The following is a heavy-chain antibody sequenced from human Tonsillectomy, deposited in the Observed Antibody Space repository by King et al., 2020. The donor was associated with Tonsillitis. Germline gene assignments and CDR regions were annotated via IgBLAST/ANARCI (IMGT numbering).Heavy chain of an antibody. D-gene: IGHD1-26*01. CDR2: IKKDGSTQ. Sequence: VQLVESGGGLVQPGGSLRLSCAASGFTFSNYWMGWVRRAPGKGLEWVANIKKDGSTQYYGDSVKGRFTISRDNAKNSVYLQMNSLRAEETGVYYGVRQGSWCVNLWGQGTLVTVS. J-gene: IGHJ4*02. CDR1: GFTFSNYW. CDR3: VRQGSWCVNL. V-gene: IGHV3-7*01.